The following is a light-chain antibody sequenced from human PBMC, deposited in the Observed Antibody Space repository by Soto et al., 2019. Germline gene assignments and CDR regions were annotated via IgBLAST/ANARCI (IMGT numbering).Light chain of an antibody. V-gene: IGKV1-33*01. J-gene: IGKJ5*01. CDR3: QQSEHRPT. CDR2: DAS. CDR1: QNINNY. Sequence: DPQETRSSSSLSASVVDIMAIAFQASQNINNYLNWYQQKPGRAPKLLIYDASNLEAGVPSRFRGSGSGTDFTFTSSRLQPEDIATYYCQQSEHRPTFGHGTQVEIK.